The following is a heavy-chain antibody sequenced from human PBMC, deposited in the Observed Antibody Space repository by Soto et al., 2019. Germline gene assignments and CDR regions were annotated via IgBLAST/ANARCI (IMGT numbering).Heavy chain of an antibody. CDR3: ARMTTFAFDI. CDR2: INHSGST. J-gene: IGHJ3*02. D-gene: IGHD4-17*01. Sequence: SETLSLTCAVYGGSFSGYYWSWIRQPPGKGLEWIGEINHSGSTNYNPSLKSRVTISVDTSKNQFSLKLSSVTAADTAVYYCARMTTFAFDIWGQGTMVTVSS. V-gene: IGHV4-34*01. CDR1: GGSFSGYY.